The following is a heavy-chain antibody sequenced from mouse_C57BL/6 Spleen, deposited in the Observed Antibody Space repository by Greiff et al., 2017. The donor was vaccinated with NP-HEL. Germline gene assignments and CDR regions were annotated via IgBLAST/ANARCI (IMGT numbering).Heavy chain of an antibody. CDR3: ARSPPVAY. Sequence: QVQLQQSGAELVKPGASVKLSCKASGYTFTNYWMQWVKQRPGQGLEWIGEIDPSDSYTNYNQKFKGKATLTVDTSSSTAYMQLSSLTSEDSAVYYCARSPPVAYWGQGTLVTVSA. J-gene: IGHJ3*01. V-gene: IGHV1-50*01. CDR1: GYTFTNYW. CDR2: IDPSDSYT.